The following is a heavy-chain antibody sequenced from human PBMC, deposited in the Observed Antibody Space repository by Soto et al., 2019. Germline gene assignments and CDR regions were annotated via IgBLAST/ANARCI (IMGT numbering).Heavy chain of an antibody. J-gene: IGHJ2*01. D-gene: IGHD6-6*01. Sequence: PSETLSLTCTVSGGSISSSSYYWGWIRQPPGKGLEWIGSIYYSGSTYYNPSLKSRVTISVDTSKNQFSLKLSSVTAADTAVYYCARRGREQLADSWYLDLWGRGTLVTVYS. V-gene: IGHV4-39*01. CDR3: ARRGREQLADSWYLDL. CDR2: IYYSGST. CDR1: GGSISSSSYY.